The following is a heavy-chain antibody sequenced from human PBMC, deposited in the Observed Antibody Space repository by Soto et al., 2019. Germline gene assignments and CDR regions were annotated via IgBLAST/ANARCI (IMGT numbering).Heavy chain of an antibody. D-gene: IGHD3-9*01. Sequence: SETLSLTCTVSGGSITSSYWSWIRQPPGKGLEWIGYIYYSGSTNYNPSLKSRVTISVDTSKNQFSLNLSSVTAADTAVYFCVRGLRYFDWWGQGTLVTVSS. CDR1: GGSITSSY. V-gene: IGHV4-59*01. CDR3: VRGLRYFDW. J-gene: IGHJ4*02. CDR2: IYYSGST.